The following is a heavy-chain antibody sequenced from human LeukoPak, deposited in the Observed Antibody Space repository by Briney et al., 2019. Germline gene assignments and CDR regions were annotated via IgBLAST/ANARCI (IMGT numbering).Heavy chain of an antibody. CDR2: IIPILGIA. D-gene: IGHD6-19*01. CDR3: ARYPGIAVAGYYFDY. Sequence: GASVKVSCKASGYTFTSYGISWVRQAPGQGLEWRGRIIPILGIANYAQKFQGRVTITADKSTSTAYMELSSLRSEDTAVYYCARYPGIAVAGYYFDYWGQGTLVTVSS. J-gene: IGHJ4*02. V-gene: IGHV1-69*04. CDR1: GYTFTSYG.